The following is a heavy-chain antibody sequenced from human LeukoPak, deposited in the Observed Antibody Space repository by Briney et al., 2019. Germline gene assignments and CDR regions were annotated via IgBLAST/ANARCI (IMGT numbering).Heavy chain of an antibody. Sequence: PSETLSLTFTVSGGSISSCSYYWGWIRQPPGKGLEWIGSIYYSGSTYYNPSLKSRVTISVDTPKNQFSLKLSSVTAADTAVYDCARIAVRGVTVDYWGQGTLVTVSS. J-gene: IGHJ4*02. D-gene: IGHD3-10*01. CDR2: IYYSGST. CDR1: GGSISSCSYY. CDR3: ARIAVRGVTVDY. V-gene: IGHV4-39*01.